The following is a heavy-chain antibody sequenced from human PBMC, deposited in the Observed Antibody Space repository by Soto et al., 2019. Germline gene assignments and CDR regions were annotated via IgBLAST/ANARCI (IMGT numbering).Heavy chain of an antibody. CDR2: ISSNGGST. Sequence: VGSLRLSCAAAGFSFSNCAMSWVRQAPGKGLEWVSRISSNGGSTYYADSVKGRFTISRDNSQNTLYLPLTRLRRVDTAGYSGTKPATPVTTNYWGKGPLVP. CDR1: GFSFSNCA. V-gene: IGHV3-23*01. J-gene: IGHJ4*02. CDR3: TKPATPVTTNY. D-gene: IGHD3-22*01.